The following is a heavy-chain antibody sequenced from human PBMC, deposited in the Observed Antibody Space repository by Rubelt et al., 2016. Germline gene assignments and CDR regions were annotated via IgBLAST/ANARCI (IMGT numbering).Heavy chain of an antibody. CDR2: ISSSSSTI. V-gene: IGHV3-48*02. CDR1: GFTFSSYW. CDR3: ARGYYDSSGYYPYYFDY. D-gene: IGHD3-22*01. Sequence: EVQLVESGGALVQPGGSLRLSCAASGFTFSSYWMTWVRPAPGKGLAWVSYISSSSSTIYYEDSVKGRFTIPRDTAKNSLSLQLNSLRDEDTAVYYCARGYYDSSGYYPYYFDYWGQGTLVTVSS. J-gene: IGHJ4*02.